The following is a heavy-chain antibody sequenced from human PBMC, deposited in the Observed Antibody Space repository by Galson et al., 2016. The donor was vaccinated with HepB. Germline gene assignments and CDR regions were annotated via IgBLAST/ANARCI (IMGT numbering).Heavy chain of an antibody. V-gene: IGHV3-30*18. CDR1: GFSFSSYG. D-gene: IGHD4-17*01. J-gene: IGHJ2*01. CDR2: ISYEGGTK. CDR3: AKEPTTRVANWYFDL. Sequence: SLRLSCAGSGFSFSSYGIHWVRRAPGKGLEWLAVISYEGGTKYYADSVKGRFTLSRDNSKNTLYLEMNSLRTEDTAGYYWAKEPTTRVANWYFDLWGRGTLVIVSS.